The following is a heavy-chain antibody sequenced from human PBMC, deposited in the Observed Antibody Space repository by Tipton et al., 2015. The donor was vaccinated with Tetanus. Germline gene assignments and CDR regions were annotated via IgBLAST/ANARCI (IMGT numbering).Heavy chain of an antibody. CDR2: IYSGGST. CDR1: GFTVSSNY. CDR3: ARDSSFGGVVVSDAFDF. V-gene: IGHV3-53*01. J-gene: IGHJ3*01. Sequence: QLVQSGGGLIQPGGSLRLSCAASGFTVSSNYMSWVRQTPGKGLEWVSVIYSGGSTYYADSAKGRFTISRDNSKNTLYLQLNSLRAEDTAVYYCARDSSFGGVVVSDAFDFWGQGTMVTVSS. D-gene: IGHD3-16*02.